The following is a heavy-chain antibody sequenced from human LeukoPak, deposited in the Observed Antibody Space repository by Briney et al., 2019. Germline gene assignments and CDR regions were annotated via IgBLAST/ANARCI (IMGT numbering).Heavy chain of an antibody. CDR2: VHLSGAS. CDR3: TRESGAFSPFGF. D-gene: IGHD1-26*01. CDR1: GGSILTTNW. J-gene: IGHJ4*02. V-gene: IGHV4-4*02. Sequence: SETLSLTCAVSGGSILTTNWWSWVRQPPGKGLAWIGEVHLSGASNYNPSLNSRVSMSIDKSQNQLSLHLTSVTAADTAMYYCTRESGAFSPFGFWGQGTLVTVSS.